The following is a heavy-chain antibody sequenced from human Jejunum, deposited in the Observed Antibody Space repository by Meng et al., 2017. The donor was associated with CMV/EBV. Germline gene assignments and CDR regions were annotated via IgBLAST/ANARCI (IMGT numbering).Heavy chain of an antibody. D-gene: IGHD1-14*01. CDR2: ISYDGNNK. CDR3: ARDYIKFDY. Sequence: QVQLVESGGGVVQPGRLLRLFCSASGFTCSYYALHWVRQAPGKGLEWVAVISYDGNNKDYADSVEGRFTISRDNSKNTLYLQMNSLRAEDTAVYYCARDYIKFDYWGQGTMVTVSS. V-gene: IGHV3-30-3*01. CDR1: GFTCSYYA. J-gene: IGHJ4*02.